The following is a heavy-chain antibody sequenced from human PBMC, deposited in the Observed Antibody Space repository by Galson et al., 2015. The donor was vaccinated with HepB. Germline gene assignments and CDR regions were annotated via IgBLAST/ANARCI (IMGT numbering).Heavy chain of an antibody. CDR3: ARDRSSGLGWFDP. CDR1: GFTFSSYW. Sequence: SLRLSCAASGFTFSSYWMSWVRQAPGKGLEWVANIKQDGSEKYYVDSVKGRFTISRDNAKNSLYLQMDSLRAEDTAVYYCARDRSSGLGWFDPWGQGTLVTVSS. CDR2: IKQDGSEK. V-gene: IGHV3-7*03. D-gene: IGHD3-22*01. J-gene: IGHJ5*02.